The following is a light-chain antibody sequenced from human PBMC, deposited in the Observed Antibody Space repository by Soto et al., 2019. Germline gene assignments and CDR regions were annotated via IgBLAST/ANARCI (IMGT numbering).Light chain of an antibody. CDR2: DVS. Sequence: QSALTQPRSVSGSPGQSVTISCTGTSSDVGGYNYVSWYQQHPDKAPKLMIYDVSKRPSGVPDRFSGSKSGNTASLTISGLQAEDEADYYCCSYAGSYTLEVFGGGTKVTVL. V-gene: IGLV2-11*01. CDR3: CSYAGSYTLEV. J-gene: IGLJ2*01. CDR1: SSDVGGYNY.